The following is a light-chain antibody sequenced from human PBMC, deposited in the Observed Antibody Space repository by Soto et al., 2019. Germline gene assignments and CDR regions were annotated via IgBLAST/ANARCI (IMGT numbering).Light chain of an antibody. V-gene: IGKV3-20*01. J-gene: IGKJ3*01. Sequence: DIVLTQSPGTLSLSTGARATLSCRASQSVSSSYLAWYQQEPSQAPSLLIYGASSRATGIPDRFSGSESGTDFTLTISRLEPEDFAVYYCQQYGSSPLFTFGPGTKVDIK. CDR1: QSVSSSY. CDR3: QQYGSSPLFT. CDR2: GAS.